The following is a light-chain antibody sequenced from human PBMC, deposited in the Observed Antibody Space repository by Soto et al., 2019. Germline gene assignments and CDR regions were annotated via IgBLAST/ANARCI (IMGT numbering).Light chain of an antibody. CDR2: EVS. Sequence: QSVLTQPACVSGCAGQTITISCTGSRRDVGGYNYLSWYQQHPAQAPKLMISEVSNRPSGVSNRFSGSKSGNTASLTISGLQAEDEADYYCSSYTSSSTLLVFGTGTKVTVL. J-gene: IGLJ1*01. CDR1: RRDVGGYNY. V-gene: IGLV2-14*01. CDR3: SSYTSSSTLLV.